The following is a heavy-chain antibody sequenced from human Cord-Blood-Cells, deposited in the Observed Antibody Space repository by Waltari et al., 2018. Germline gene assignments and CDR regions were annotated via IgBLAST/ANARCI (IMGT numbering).Heavy chain of an antibody. V-gene: IGHV1-69*01. J-gene: IGHJ4*02. D-gene: IGHD3-16*01. Sequence: QVKLVQSGAEVKKPGSPVKFSGKASEGTLSSFASSWVGQAPGQGLEWMGGIIPIFGTANYAQKFQGRVTITADESTSTAYMELSSLRSEDTAVYYCARDWGTGDYFDYWCQGTLVTVSS. CDR3: ARDWGTGDYFDY. CDR1: EGTLSSFA. CDR2: IIPIFGTA.